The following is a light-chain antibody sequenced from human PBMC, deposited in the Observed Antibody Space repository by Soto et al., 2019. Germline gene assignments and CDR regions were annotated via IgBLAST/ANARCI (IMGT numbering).Light chain of an antibody. Sequence: DIQMTQSPSLLSASVEEIVTITCRSSQTITNWLAWYQQKPGKAPRLLIYDASSLESWVPSRFSGSGSGTEFTLTICSLQSEDFATYYCQQYKSFWTFGQGTKVDI. CDR3: QQYKSFWT. J-gene: IGKJ1*01. V-gene: IGKV1-5*01. CDR1: QTITNW. CDR2: DAS.